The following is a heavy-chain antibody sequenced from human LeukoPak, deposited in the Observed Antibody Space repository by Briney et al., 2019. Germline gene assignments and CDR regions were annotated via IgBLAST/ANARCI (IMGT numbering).Heavy chain of an antibody. D-gene: IGHD3-22*01. V-gene: IGHV4-59*01. CDR2: IYYSGST. Sequence: SETLSLTCTVSGGSISSDYWSWIRQSPGKGLEWIGYIYYSGSTNYNPSLKSRVTISVDTSKNQFSLKLRSVTAADTAVYYCARVCYDSSCDYWGQGTLVTVSS. CDR3: ARVCYDSSCDY. J-gene: IGHJ4*02. CDR1: GGSISSDY.